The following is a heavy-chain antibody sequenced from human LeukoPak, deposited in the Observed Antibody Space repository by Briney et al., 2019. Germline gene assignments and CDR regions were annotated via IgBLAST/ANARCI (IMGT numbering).Heavy chain of an antibody. CDR1: RYSFTSYW. D-gene: IGHD3-10*01. V-gene: IGHV5-51*01. CDR3: ARLGIWFNDAFDI. J-gene: IGHJ3*02. CDR2: IYPGDSDT. Sequence: GESLKISCKGSRYSFTSYWIGWVRQMPGKGLEWMGIIYPGDSDTRYSPSFQGQVTISADKSISTAYLQWSSLKASDTAMYYCARLGIWFNDAFDIWGQGTMVTVSS.